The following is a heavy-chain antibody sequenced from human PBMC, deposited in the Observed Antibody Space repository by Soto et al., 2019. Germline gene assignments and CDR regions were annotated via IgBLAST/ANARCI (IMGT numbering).Heavy chain of an antibody. CDR2: IYYSGST. CDR1: GGSVSSGSYY. J-gene: IGHJ4*02. Sequence: PSETLSLTCTVSGGSVSSGSYYWSWIRQPPGKGLEWIGYIYYSGSTNYNPSLKSRVTISVDTSKNQFSLKLSSVTAADTAVYYCARRAYSGSYYFDYWGQGTLFTVSS. D-gene: IGHD1-26*01. CDR3: ARRAYSGSYYFDY. V-gene: IGHV4-61*01.